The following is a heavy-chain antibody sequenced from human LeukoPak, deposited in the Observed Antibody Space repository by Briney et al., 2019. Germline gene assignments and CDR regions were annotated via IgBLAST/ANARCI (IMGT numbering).Heavy chain of an antibody. CDR2: IYHSEGT. CDR3: ARGGYCSSTSCYLRYAFDI. J-gene: IGHJ3*02. V-gene: IGHV4-4*02. CDR1: GGSISSSDW. D-gene: IGHD2-2*01. Sequence: PSGTLSLTCAVSGGSISSSDWWSWVRQPPGKGLEWIGEIYHSEGTNFNPSLKSRVTISVDKSKNQFSLRLSSVTAADTAVYYCARGGYCSSTSCYLRYAFDIWGQGTMVTVSS.